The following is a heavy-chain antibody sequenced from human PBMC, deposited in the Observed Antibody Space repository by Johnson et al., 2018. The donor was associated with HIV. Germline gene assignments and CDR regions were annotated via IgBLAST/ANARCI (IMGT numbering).Heavy chain of an antibody. CDR3: TRGGGAYCGSDCLRTFGV. J-gene: IGHJ3*01. V-gene: IGHV3-66*01. Sequence: VHLVESGGGLVQPGGSLRLSCAASGFTVRSSYMSWVRQAPGKGLEHVSVIYSDGTTYYADFVKGRFTISRDSSKDTLYLQMNSLRAEDTAVYYCTRGGGAYCGSDCLRTFGVWCQGTVLTVS. CDR1: GFTVRSSY. CDR2: IYSDGTT. D-gene: IGHD2-21*02.